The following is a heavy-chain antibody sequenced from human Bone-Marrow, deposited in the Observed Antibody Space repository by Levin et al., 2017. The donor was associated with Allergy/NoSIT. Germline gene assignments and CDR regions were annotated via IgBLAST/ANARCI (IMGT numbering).Heavy chain of an antibody. CDR1: GITFSTYA. CDR3: TREPDYGDFAGNY. D-gene: IGHD4-17*01. V-gene: IGHV3-21*01. Sequence: GGSLSLSCVASGITFSTYAMTWVRQAPGKGLEWVSSISGTASDIYYADSVKGRFTISRDNTKDSVYLEMSGLRAEDTAFYYCTREPDYGDFAGNYWGQGTLVTVSS. CDR2: ISGTASDI. J-gene: IGHJ4*02.